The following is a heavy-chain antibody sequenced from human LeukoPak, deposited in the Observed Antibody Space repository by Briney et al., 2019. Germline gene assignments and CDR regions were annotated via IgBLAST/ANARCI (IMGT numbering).Heavy chain of an antibody. CDR1: GFTFSSYT. CDR2: ISSAGSNK. V-gene: IGHV3-30-3*01. D-gene: IGHD4-23*01. J-gene: IGHJ4*02. Sequence: PGRSLRLSCAASGFTFSSYTIHWVRQAPGQGPERVAVISSAGSNKYYADSVNGRFSISRDNSTNTLYLQMNSLGAEDTAVYYCARGGNPRDGPDYWGQGTLVTVSS. CDR3: ARGGNPRDGPDY.